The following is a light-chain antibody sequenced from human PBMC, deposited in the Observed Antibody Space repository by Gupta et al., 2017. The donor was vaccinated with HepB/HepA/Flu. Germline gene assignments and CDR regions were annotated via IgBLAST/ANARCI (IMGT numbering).Light chain of an antibody. V-gene: IGKV3-15*01. CDR3: QQHNDWHPIT. CDR1: QSVRSN. J-gene: IGKJ3*01. CDR2: GAS. Sequence: EIVMTQSPATLSVSPGERATLSCRASQSVRSNLAWYQQKPGQAPRLLIYGASTRATGIPARFFGSGSGTDFTLTISSLQSEDFAVYYCQQHNDWHPITFGTGTKVDIK.